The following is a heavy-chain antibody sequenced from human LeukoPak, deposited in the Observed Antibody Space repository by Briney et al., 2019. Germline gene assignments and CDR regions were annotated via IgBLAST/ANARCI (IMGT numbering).Heavy chain of an antibody. CDR1: SASMSTYY. V-gene: IGHV4-4*07. Sequence: SETLSLTCTVSSASMSTYYWSWIRQPAGGALEWVGRINPRGGVNYSPSLKSRISLSLDTSKNQFSLKLTSVTATDTALYYCARSDYGADPSYDAFDIWGQGTMVTVSS. D-gene: IGHD4-17*01. CDR3: ARSDYGADPSYDAFDI. J-gene: IGHJ3*02. CDR2: INPRGGV.